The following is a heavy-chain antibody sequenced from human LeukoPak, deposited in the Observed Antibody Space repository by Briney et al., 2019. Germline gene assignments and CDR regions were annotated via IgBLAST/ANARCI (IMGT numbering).Heavy chain of an antibody. CDR1: GFTFSSYE. CDR2: ISSSSTTI. CDR3: ARGPLWFGEDAFDI. D-gene: IGHD3-10*01. J-gene: IGHJ3*02. Sequence: GGSLRLSCAVSGFTFSSYEMNWVRQAPGKGLEWVSYISSSSTTIYYADSVKGRFTISRDNAKNSLYLQMNSLRAEDTAVYYCARGPLWFGEDAFDIWGQGTMVTVSS. V-gene: IGHV3-48*03.